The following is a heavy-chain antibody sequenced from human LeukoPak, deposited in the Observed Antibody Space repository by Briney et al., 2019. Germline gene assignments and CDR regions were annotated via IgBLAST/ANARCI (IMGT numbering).Heavy chain of an antibody. V-gene: IGHV3-30*04. D-gene: IGHD2-21*01. Sequence: TGGSLRLSCAASGFTFSSHAMHWVRQAPGKGLEWVAVISNDGSKKQYADSVKGRLTISRDNSKNTLYLQMNSLRAEDTDVYYCARDLAYCGGECYSGDAFDIWGQGTMVTVSS. J-gene: IGHJ3*02. CDR1: GFTFSSHA. CDR3: ARDLAYCGGECYSGDAFDI. CDR2: ISNDGSKK.